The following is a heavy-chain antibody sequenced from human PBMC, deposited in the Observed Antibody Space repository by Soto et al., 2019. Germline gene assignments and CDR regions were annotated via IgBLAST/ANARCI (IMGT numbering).Heavy chain of an antibody. CDR2: ARNKAHSYTT. Sequence: GGSLRLSCAASGFTFSDHHMDWVRQAPGKGLEWVGRARNKAHSYTTAYAASVKGRFTISRDNAKNSLYLQMTSLRAEDTAVYYCAGGNALDVWGQGTTVTVSS. CDR1: GFTFSDHH. V-gene: IGHV3-72*01. J-gene: IGHJ6*02. CDR3: AGGNALDV.